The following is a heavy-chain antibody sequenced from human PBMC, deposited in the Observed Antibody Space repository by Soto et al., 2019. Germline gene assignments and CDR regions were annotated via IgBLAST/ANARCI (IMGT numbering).Heavy chain of an antibody. CDR3: AKGGSSWYVS. J-gene: IGHJ4*02. D-gene: IGHD6-13*01. CDR1: GGSIRGYY. V-gene: IGHV4-59*01. Sequence: QVQLQESGPGLVKPSETLSLTCTVSGGSIRGYYWSWIRQPPGKGLEWIACINNSGSTNYNPSLKSRVTISVDSSKNQFSLNLRSVTAADTAVYYCAKGGSSWYVSWGQGTLVTVSS. CDR2: INNSGST.